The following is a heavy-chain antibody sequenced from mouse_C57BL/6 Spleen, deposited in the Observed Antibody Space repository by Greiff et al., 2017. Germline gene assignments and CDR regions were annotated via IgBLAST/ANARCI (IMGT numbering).Heavy chain of an antibody. CDR1: GYTFTSYW. CDR2: IDPSDSYT. Sequence: QVQLQQPGAELVMPGASLKLSCKASGYTFTSYWMHWVKQRPGQGLEWIGEIDPSDSYTNYNQKFKGKSTLTVDKSSSTAYMQLSSLTSEDSAVYYCARGGTTVVASHFDYWGQGTTLTVSS. V-gene: IGHV1-69*01. D-gene: IGHD1-1*01. J-gene: IGHJ2*01. CDR3: ARGGTTVVASHFDY.